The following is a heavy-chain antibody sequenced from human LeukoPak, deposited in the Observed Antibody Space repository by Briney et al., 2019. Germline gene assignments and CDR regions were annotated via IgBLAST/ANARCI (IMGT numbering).Heavy chain of an antibody. V-gene: IGHV3-48*03. D-gene: IGHD3-10*02. CDR1: GFTFSSYA. J-gene: IGHJ6*04. Sequence: GGSLRLSCAASGFTFSSYAMSWVRQAPGKGLEWVSYISSSGSTIYYADSVRGRFTISRDNAKNSLYLQMNSLRAEDTAVYYCAELGITMIGGVWGKGTTVTISS. CDR3: AELGITMIGGV. CDR2: ISSSGSTI.